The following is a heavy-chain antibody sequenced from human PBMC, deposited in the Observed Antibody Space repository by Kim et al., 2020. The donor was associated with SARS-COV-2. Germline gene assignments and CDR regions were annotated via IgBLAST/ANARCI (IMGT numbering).Heavy chain of an antibody. CDR3: AKIRDPDSWSFEQ. D-gene: IGHD3-22*01. V-gene: IGHV3-15*01. CDR2: IRSRGGGGTT. CDR1: GSRSNIAW. Sequence: GGSLRLSCAASGSRSNIAWMSWVRQAPGKGLEWVGHIRSRGGGGTTHAATFVKDRFTISRDDSKDTVYLHMNNLKSDDTAVYYCAKIRDPDSWSFEQWGQGTLVTVSS. J-gene: IGHJ4*02.